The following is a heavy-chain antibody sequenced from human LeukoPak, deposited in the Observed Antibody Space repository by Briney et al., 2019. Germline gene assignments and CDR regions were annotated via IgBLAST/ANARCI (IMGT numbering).Heavy chain of an antibody. V-gene: IGHV4-39*07. D-gene: IGHD6-13*01. Sequence: SETLSLTCTVSGGSISSSSYYWGWIRQPPGKGLEWIGSIYYSGSTNYNPSLKSRVTISVDTSKNQFSLKLSSVTAADTAVYYCAGGCSSSWYRYYYYMDVWGKGTTVTVSS. J-gene: IGHJ6*03. CDR3: AGGCSSSWYRYYYYMDV. CDR2: IYYSGST. CDR1: GGSISSSSYY.